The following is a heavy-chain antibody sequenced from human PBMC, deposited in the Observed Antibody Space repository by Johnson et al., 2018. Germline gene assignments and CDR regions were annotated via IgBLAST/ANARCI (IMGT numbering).Heavy chain of an antibody. CDR2: IWYDGSKK. D-gene: IGHD1-14*01. CDR1: GFTFSRYG. V-gene: IGHV3-33*01. J-gene: IGHJ4*02. Sequence: QVQLQESGGGVVQPGRSLRLSCAVSGFTFSRYGMHWVRQAPGKGLEWVAVIWYDGSKKYYADSVKGRFTISRDDSKNTLYLQMNSLRAEDTAVYYCARDLWTTNYFFDYWGQGTLVTVSS. CDR3: ARDLWTTNYFFDY.